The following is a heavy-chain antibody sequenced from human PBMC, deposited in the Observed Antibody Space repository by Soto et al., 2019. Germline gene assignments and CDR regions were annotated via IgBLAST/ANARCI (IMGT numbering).Heavy chain of an antibody. Sequence: ASVKVSCKASGGTFSSYAISWVRQAPGQGLEWMGWISTYNGNTKYAQKLQGRVTMTTDTSTSTAYMELRSLRSDDTAVFYCAREMVRGVGSDYWGQGTRVTVSS. V-gene: IGHV1-18*01. D-gene: IGHD3-10*01. CDR1: GGTFSSYA. J-gene: IGHJ4*02. CDR2: ISTYNGNT. CDR3: AREMVRGVGSDY.